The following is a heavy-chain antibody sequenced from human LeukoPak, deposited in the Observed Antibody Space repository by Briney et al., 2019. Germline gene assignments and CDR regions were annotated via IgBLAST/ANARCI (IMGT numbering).Heavy chain of an antibody. CDR1: GYTFTSYG. Sequence: ALVKVSCKASGYTFTSYGISWVRQAPGQGLEWMGWISAYNGNTNYAQKLQGRVTMTTDTSTSTAYMELRSLRSDDTAVYYCARGTNIVVVVAATEYYFDYWGQGTLVTVSS. V-gene: IGHV1-18*01. D-gene: IGHD2-15*01. J-gene: IGHJ4*02. CDR2: ISAYNGNT. CDR3: ARGTNIVVVVAATEYYFDY.